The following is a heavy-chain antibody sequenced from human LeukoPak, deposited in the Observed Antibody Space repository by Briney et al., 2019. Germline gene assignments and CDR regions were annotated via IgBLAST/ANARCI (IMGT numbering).Heavy chain of an antibody. V-gene: IGHV4-30-2*01. CDR3: ATGNYAGGDY. Sequence: PSETLSLTCTVSGGSISSGGYYWSWIRQPPGKGLEWIGYIYHSGSTYYNPSLKSRVTISVDRSKNQFSLKLSSVTAADTAVYYCATGNYAGGDYWGQGTLVTVSS. D-gene: IGHD1-14*01. CDR1: GGSISSGGYY. CDR2: IYHSGST. J-gene: IGHJ4*02.